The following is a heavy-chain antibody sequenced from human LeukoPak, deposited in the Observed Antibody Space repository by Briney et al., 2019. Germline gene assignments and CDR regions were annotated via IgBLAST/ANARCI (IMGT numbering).Heavy chain of an antibody. J-gene: IGHJ4*02. Sequence: PGGSLRLSCAASGFTFSTYSMNWVRQAPGKGLEWVSYISSSSVTIYYADSVKGRFTISRDNAKNSLYLQMNSLRAEDTAVYYCARGGLSSAAAFDYWAPGTLVNVSS. CDR3: ARGGLSSAAAFDY. V-gene: IGHV3-48*01. CDR2: ISSSSVTI. D-gene: IGHD6-19*01. CDR1: GFTFSTYS.